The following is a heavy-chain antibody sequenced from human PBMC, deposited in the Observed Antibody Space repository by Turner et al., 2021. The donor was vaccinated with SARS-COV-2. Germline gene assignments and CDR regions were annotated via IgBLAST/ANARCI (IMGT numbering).Heavy chain of an antibody. D-gene: IGHD1-26*01. CDR3: ARELAGRFGGATEIDY. V-gene: IGHV3-21*01. CDR2: ISSSSSYI. Sequence: EVQLVESGGGLVKPGGSLRLSCAAYGFTFSSYSMNWVRQAPGKGLEWVSFISSSSSYIYYADSVKGRFTISRDNAKNSLYLQMNSLRAEDTAVYYCARELAGRFGGATEIDYWGQGTLVTVSS. J-gene: IGHJ4*02. CDR1: GFTFSSYS.